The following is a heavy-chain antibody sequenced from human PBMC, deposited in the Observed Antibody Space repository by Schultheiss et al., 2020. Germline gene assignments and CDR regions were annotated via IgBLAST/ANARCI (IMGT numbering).Heavy chain of an antibody. V-gene: IGHV3-30*04. J-gene: IGHJ4*02. Sequence: GGSLRLSCAASGFTFSSYAMHWVRQAPGKGLEWVALISYDGSNKYYADSVKGRFTISRDNSKNSLFLQMNSLRAEDTAVYYCARVSGKIGPNDYWGQGTLVTVSS. D-gene: IGHD3-10*01. CDR2: ISYDGSNK. CDR1: GFTFSSYA. CDR3: ARVSGKIGPNDY.